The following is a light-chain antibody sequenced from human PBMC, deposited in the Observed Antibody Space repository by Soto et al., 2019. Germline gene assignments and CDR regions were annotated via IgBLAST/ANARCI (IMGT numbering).Light chain of an antibody. CDR1: QSVSSSY. CDR3: QQYGRSLYT. CDR2: GAS. V-gene: IGKV3-20*01. Sequence: EIVLTQSPGTLSLSPGERATLSCRASQSVSSSYLAWYQQKPGQAPRLLIYGASSRATGIPDRFSGSGSGTDFTLTISRLEPEACAVYYCQQYGRSLYTFGQGTKLEIK. J-gene: IGKJ2*01.